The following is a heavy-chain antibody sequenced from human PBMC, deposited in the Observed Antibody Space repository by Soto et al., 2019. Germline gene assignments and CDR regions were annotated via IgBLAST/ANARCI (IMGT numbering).Heavy chain of an antibody. CDR2: INHSGST. V-gene: IGHV4-34*01. Sequence: SETLSLTCAVYGGSFSGYYWCWIRQPPGKGLEWIGEINHSGSTNYNPSLKSRVTISVDTSKNQFSLKLSSVTAADTAVYYCASSGRSESSGYYLYYYYGMDVWGQGTTVTVSS. D-gene: IGHD3-22*01. CDR1: GGSFSGYY. J-gene: IGHJ6*02. CDR3: ASSGRSESSGYYLYYYYGMDV.